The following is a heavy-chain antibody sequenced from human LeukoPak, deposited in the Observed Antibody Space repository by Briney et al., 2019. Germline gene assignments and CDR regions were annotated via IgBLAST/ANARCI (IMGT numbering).Heavy chain of an antibody. CDR2: ISSNGDNT. V-gene: IGHV3-64*01. CDR1: GFTFSSYA. J-gene: IGHJ4*02. D-gene: IGHD2-2*01. CDR3: ARDQRYCSSSSCPWEPFDY. Sequence: GGSLRLSCTVSGFTFSSYAMYWVRQAPGKGLEYVSAISSNGDNTYYANSVKGRFTISRDNSKNTLYLQMGSLRDEDMAVYYCARDQRYCSSSSCPWEPFDYWGQGTLVTVSS.